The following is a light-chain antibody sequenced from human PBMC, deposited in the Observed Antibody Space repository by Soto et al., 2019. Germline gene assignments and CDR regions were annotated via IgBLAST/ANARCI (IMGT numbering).Light chain of an antibody. V-gene: IGKV1-27*01. J-gene: IGKJ1*01. CDR3: QNYNSAPWT. Sequence: DIQMTQSPSSLSATVGDRVTITCRASQGITDYLAWYQQKPGQVPNLLIYAASTLQSGVPSRFSGSGSGTDFTLTITGLQHEDVVTYYCQNYNSAPWTFGQGTKVEIK. CDR2: AAS. CDR1: QGITDY.